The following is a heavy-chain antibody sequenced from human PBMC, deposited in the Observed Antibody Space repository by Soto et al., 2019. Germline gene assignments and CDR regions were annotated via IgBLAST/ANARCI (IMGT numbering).Heavy chain of an antibody. CDR2: VYYSGNT. J-gene: IGHJ4*02. CDR3: ARHAPGYFDY. Sequence: SETLSLTCTVPGGSIISSSYYWGWIRQPPGKGLEWMGSVYYSGNTNYNPSLKSRVTISVDTSKSQFSLTLSSVTASDTAIYYCARHAPGYFDYWGQGTLVTVSS. CDR1: GGSIISSSYY. V-gene: IGHV4-39*01.